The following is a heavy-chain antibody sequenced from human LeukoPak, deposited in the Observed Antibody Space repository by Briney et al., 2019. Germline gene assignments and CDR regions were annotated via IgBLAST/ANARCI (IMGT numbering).Heavy chain of an antibody. CDR1: GGTFSSYA. CDR2: IIPIFGTA. Sequence: GASVKVSCKASGGTFSSYAISWVRQAPGQGLEWMGGIIPIFGTANYAQKFQGRVTITADESTSTAYMELSSLRSEDTAVYYCARGPGSGYYSGWVFDYWGQGTLVTVSS. J-gene: IGHJ4*02. D-gene: IGHD3-22*01. CDR3: ARGPGSGYYSGWVFDY. V-gene: IGHV1-69*01.